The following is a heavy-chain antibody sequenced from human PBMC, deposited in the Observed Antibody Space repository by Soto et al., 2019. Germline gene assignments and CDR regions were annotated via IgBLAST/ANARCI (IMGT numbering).Heavy chain of an antibody. CDR2: ISSSGLTT. CDR3: ARYGTRGDW. J-gene: IGHJ5*01. V-gene: IGHV3-48*03. CDR1: GFNFRMYE. Sequence: GGSLRLSCQASGFNFRMYEVHWVRKAPGKGLEWVSYISSSGLTTYYADFAEGRFTISRDNAKDSLYLHLNSLRVGDTAVYYCARYGTRGDWWGLGTQVTVSS. D-gene: IGHD3-10*01.